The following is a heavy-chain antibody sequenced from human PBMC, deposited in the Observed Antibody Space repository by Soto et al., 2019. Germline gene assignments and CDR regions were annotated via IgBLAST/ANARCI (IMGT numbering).Heavy chain of an antibody. J-gene: IGHJ4*02. V-gene: IGHV1-69*02. Sequence: QVQLVQSGAEVKRPGSSVKVSCKASGDTFTFYSINWVRQAPGLGLEWMGRINPILSMSNYAQRFQGRITMSAVKATSTAYMELSSLRYEDTAIYYCASSYGSGYRAFDYWGQGAMVTVSS. D-gene: IGHD3-10*01. CDR2: INPILSMS. CDR1: GDTFTFYS. CDR3: ASSYGSGYRAFDY.